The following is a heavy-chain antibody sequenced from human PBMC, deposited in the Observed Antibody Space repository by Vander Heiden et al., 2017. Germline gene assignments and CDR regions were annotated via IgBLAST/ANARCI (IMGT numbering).Heavy chain of an antibody. Sequence: EAQLVESGGGLVMPGRSLRLSCAASGFAFRSYSMNWVRQAPGKGLEWVSSISSSSSYIYYADSVRGRFTISRDNAKNSLYLQRNSLRAEDTAVYYCASQLSWGQGTLVTVSS. V-gene: IGHV3-21*01. CDR3: ASQLS. CDR1: GFAFRSYS. CDR2: ISSSSSYI. D-gene: IGHD1-1*01. J-gene: IGHJ5*02.